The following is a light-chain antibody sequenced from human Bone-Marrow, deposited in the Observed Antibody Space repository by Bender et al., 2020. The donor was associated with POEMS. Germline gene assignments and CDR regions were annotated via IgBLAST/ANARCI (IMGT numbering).Light chain of an antibody. CDR2: EVT. Sequence: QSALTQPASVSGSPGQSITISCSGTSRDIGYYNFVSWYQQHPGEAPRLLIYEVTRRPSGISNHFSGSKSANTASLTISGLQPEDEADYYCTSYTADNTVLFGAGTKVTVL. V-gene: IGLV2-14*02. CDR1: SRDIGYYNF. J-gene: IGLJ2*01. CDR3: TSYTADNTVL.